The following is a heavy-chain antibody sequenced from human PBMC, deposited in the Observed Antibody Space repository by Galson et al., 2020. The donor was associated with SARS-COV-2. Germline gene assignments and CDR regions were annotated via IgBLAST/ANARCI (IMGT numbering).Heavy chain of an antibody. CDR3: AREAPYQVTTSLFDY. Sequence: GGSLRLSCVASGFTFNTYSMNWVRQAPGKGPEWVSCINTRSSSIYYADSVKGRFTISRDNAKNSLYLQMNSLRAEDTAVYYCAREAPYQVTTSLFDYWGQGTLVTVSS. CDR2: INTRSSSI. J-gene: IGHJ4*02. D-gene: IGHD4-17*01. CDR1: GFTFNTYS. V-gene: IGHV3-21*01.